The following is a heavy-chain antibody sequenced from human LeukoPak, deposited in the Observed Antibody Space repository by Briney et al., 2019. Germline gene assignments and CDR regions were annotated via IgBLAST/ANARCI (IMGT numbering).Heavy chain of an antibody. CDR2: IASDGSST. Sequence: GGSLRLSCAASGFTFSSYWMNWVRQAPGKGLVWVSRIASDGSSTTYADSVKGRFSISRDNAKNTLYLQMNSLRAEDTAVYYCARDTQQLPIFDYWGQGTLVTVSS. CDR1: GFTFSSYW. CDR3: ARDTQQLPIFDY. J-gene: IGHJ4*02. V-gene: IGHV3-74*01. D-gene: IGHD6-13*01.